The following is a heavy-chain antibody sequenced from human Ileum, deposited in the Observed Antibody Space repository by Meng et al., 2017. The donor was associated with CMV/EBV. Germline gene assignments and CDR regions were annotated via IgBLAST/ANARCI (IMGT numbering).Heavy chain of an antibody. V-gene: IGHV4-34*01. CDR2: INHSGST. J-gene: IGHJ4*02. CDR1: GGSFSGYY. Sequence: SETLSLTCAVYGGSFSGYYWSWIRQPPGKGLEWIGEINHSGSTNYNPSLKSRVTISVDTSKNQFSLKLSSVTAADTAVYYCARGVVSDVADYWGQGTRVTVSS. CDR3: ARGVVSDVADY. D-gene: IGHD2/OR15-2a*01.